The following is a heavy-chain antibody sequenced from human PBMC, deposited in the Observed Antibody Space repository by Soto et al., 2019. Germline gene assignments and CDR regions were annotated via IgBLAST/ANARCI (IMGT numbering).Heavy chain of an antibody. V-gene: IGHV2-5*01. Sequence: SGPTLVNPTQTLTLTCTFSGFSLSTSGVGVGWIRQPPGKALEWLALIYWNDDKRYSPSLKSRLTITKDTSKNQVVLTMTNMDPVDTATYYCAHRRASQYYYYYYGMDVWGQGTTVTAP. CDR3: AHRRASQYYYYYYGMDV. J-gene: IGHJ6*02. CDR2: IYWNDDK. CDR1: GFSLSTSGVG.